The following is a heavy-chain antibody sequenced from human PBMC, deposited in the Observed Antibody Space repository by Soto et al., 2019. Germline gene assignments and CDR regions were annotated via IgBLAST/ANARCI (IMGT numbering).Heavy chain of an antibody. J-gene: IGHJ4*02. D-gene: IGHD5-12*01. V-gene: IGHV3-33*01. Sequence: QVQLVESGGGVVQPGRSLRLSCAASGFTFSSYGMHWVRQAPGKGLEWVAVIWYDGSNKYYADSVKGRFTISRDNSKNTLYLQMNSLRAEDTAVYYYARDWDLIRSYDWSETYYFDYWGQGTLVTVSS. CDR2: IWYDGSNK. CDR3: ARDWDLIRSYDWSETYYFDY. CDR1: GFTFSSYG.